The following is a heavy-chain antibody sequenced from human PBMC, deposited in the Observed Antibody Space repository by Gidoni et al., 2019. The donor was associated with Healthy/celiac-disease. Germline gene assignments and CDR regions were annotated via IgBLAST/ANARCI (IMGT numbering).Heavy chain of an antibody. J-gene: IGHJ4*02. CDR1: GFTFGDYA. CDR3: TRDRVVVTTIQEFYFDY. D-gene: IGHD2-21*02. CDR2: IRSKAYGGTT. Sequence: EVQLVESGGGLVKPGRSLRLSCTASGFTFGDYAMSWFRQAPGKGLEWVGFIRSKAYGGTTEYAASVKGRFTISRDDSKSIAYLQMNSLKTEDTAVYYCTRDRVVVTTIQEFYFDYWGQGTLVTVSS. V-gene: IGHV3-49*05.